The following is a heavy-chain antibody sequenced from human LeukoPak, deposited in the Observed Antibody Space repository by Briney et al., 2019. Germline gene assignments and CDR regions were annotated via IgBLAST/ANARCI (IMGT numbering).Heavy chain of an antibody. CDR2: FDPEDGET. Sequence: ASVKVSCKVSGYTLTELSMHWVRQAPGKGLEWMGGFDPEDGETIYAQKFQGRVTMTEDTSTDTAYMELSSLRSEDTAVYYCATRGTIFGVVILYYFDYWGQGTLVTVSS. J-gene: IGHJ4*02. V-gene: IGHV1-24*01. CDR1: GYTLTELS. D-gene: IGHD3-3*01. CDR3: ATRGTIFGVVILYYFDY.